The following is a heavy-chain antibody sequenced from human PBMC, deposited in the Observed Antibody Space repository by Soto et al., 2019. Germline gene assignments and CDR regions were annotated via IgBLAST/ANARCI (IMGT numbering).Heavy chain of an antibody. V-gene: IGHV4-39*01. D-gene: IGHD1-26*01. Sequence: SETLSLTCAVYGGSFSSYYWGWIRQPPGKGLEWIGSIYYSGGTYYNPSLKSRVTISVDTSKNQFSLKLSSVTAADTAVYYCARPSGSYLFYFDYWGQGTLVTVSS. CDR1: GGSFSSYY. J-gene: IGHJ4*02. CDR2: IYYSGGT. CDR3: ARPSGSYLFYFDY.